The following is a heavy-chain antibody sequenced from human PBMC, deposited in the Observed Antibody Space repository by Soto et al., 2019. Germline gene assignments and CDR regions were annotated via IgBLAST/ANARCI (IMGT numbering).Heavy chain of an antibody. V-gene: IGHV1-69*01. CDR1: GGTFSSYA. CDR2: IIPIFGTA. CDR3: ASRRATSYGNNWFDP. J-gene: IGHJ5*02. Sequence: QVQLVQSGAEVKKPGSSVKVSCKASGGTFSSYAISWVRQAPGQGLEWMGGIIPIFGTANYAQKFQGRVTITADESTSPAYMELSSLRSEDTAVYYCASRRATSYGNNWFDPWGQGTLVTVSS. D-gene: IGHD5-18*01.